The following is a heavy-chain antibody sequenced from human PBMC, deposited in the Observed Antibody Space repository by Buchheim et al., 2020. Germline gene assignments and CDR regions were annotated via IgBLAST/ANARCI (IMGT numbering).Heavy chain of an antibody. Sequence: QVHLVESGGGVVQPGKSLRLSCAASGFIFTDYAMLWVRQAPGKGLEGVASLRYDGDDKFHADSVKGRFTISRDNSKNTVSLQMNSLRVEDTAVYYCVKSDGSGSGYGMDVWGQGTT. D-gene: IGHD3-10*01. CDR3: VKSDGSGSGYGMDV. J-gene: IGHJ6*02. CDR2: LRYDGDDK. CDR1: GFIFTDYA. V-gene: IGHV3-30*02.